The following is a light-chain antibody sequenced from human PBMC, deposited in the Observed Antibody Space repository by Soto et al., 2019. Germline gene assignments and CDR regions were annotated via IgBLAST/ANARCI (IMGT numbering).Light chain of an antibody. J-gene: IGKJ1*01. CDR3: HQYKNWPWT. Sequence: EIVMTQSPASLSVSPGERVTLSCTASQSVSSYLAWYQQIPGQAPRLLIHGASTGAIGVPDRFSGSGSGTEFTLTISTPQSEDSAVYYCHQYKNWPWTFGQGTKVEI. CDR1: QSVSSY. V-gene: IGKV3-15*01. CDR2: GAS.